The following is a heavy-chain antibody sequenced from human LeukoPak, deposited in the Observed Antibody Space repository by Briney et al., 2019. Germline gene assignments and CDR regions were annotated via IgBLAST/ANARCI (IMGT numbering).Heavy chain of an antibody. Sequence: GGSLRLSCAASGFTFSSYWMSWVRQAPGKGLEWVAIIKQDGGEKNCVDSVKGRFTISRDNAKNSLYLQMNSLRAEDTAVYYCARAPRRFRGIIITPLYYFDYWGQGTLVTVSS. V-gene: IGHV3-7*03. J-gene: IGHJ4*02. CDR1: GFTFSSYW. CDR2: IKQDGGEK. CDR3: ARAPRRFRGIIITPLYYFDY. D-gene: IGHD3-10*01.